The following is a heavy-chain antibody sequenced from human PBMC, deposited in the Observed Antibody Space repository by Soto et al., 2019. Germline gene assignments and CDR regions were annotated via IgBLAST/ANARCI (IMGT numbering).Heavy chain of an antibody. CDR1: GGTFSSYA. V-gene: IGHV1-69*13. D-gene: IGHD3-22*01. CDR3: VGSSGYYLQTGY. CDR2: IIPIFGTA. Sequence: SVKVSCKASGGTFSSYAISWVRQAPGQGLEWMGGIIPIFGTANYAQKFQGRVTITADESTSTAYMELSSLRSEDTAVYYCVGSSGYYLQTGYWGQGTLVTVSS. J-gene: IGHJ4*02.